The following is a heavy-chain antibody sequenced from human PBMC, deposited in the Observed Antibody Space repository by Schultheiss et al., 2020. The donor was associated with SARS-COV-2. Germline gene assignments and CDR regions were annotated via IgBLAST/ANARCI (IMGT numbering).Heavy chain of an antibody. CDR3: AIDTLGDCGGGRCSY. D-gene: IGHD2-15*01. J-gene: IGHJ4*01. Sequence: GGSLRLSCAASGFTFSSYAMSWVRQAPGKGLEWVSAISGSGGSTYYADSVKGRFTISRDNAKNSVHLQMDSLRDEDTAVYYCAIDTLGDCGGGRCSYWGPGTLVTVSS. V-gene: IGHV3-23*01. CDR2: ISGSGGST. CDR1: GFTFSSYA.